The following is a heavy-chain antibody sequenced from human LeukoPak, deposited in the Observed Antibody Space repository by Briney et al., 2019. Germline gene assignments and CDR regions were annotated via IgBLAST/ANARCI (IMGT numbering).Heavy chain of an antibody. CDR2: IYYSGST. CDR3: ARGGAYYDSSGSLGYYFDY. V-gene: IGHV4-59*11. D-gene: IGHD3-22*01. J-gene: IGHJ4*02. Sequence: SETLSLTCTFSGGSISSHYWSWIRQPPGKGLEWIGYIYYSGSTNYNPSLKSRVTISVDTSKNQFSLKLSSVTAADTAVYYCARGGAYYDSSGSLGYYFDYWGQGTLVTVSS. CDR1: GGSISSHY.